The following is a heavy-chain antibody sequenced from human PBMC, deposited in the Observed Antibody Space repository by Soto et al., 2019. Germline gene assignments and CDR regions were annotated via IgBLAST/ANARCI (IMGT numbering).Heavy chain of an antibody. V-gene: IGHV5-10-1*01. D-gene: IGHD2-8*02. Sequence: GASLKISCKGSGYIFTYCWIHSARQMPGKGLEWMGRIDPNDTYTSYSPSFQGHVTVSTDKSIHTAYLQWSSLEASDTAMYYWARRTGVSHYGMDVWGQGTTVTVSS. J-gene: IGHJ6*02. CDR3: ARRTGVSHYGMDV. CDR2: IDPNDTYT. CDR1: GYIFTYCW.